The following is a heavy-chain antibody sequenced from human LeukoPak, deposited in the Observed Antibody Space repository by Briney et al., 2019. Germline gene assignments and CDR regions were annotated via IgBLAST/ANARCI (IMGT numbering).Heavy chain of an antibody. V-gene: IGHV1-69*13. J-gene: IGHJ4*02. CDR2: SIPIFVTA. D-gene: IGHD3-9*01. CDR3: ALCPYYDILTSYHFDY. Sequence: SVKVSCKASGGTFSSYAISWVRQAPGQGLEWMGGSIPIFVTANYAQKFQGRVTITADESTSTAYMELSSLRSEDTAVYYCALCPYYDILTSYHFDYWGQGTLVTVSS. CDR1: GGTFSSYA.